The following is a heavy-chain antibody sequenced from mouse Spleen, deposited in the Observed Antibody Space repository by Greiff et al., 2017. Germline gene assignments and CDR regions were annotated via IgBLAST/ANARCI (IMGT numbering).Heavy chain of an antibody. V-gene: IGHV5-9-1*01. CDR3: ARREGNYFDY. J-gene: IGHJ2*01. CDR1: GFTFSSYA. CDR2: ISSGGSYT. Sequence: EVKLVESGGGLVKPGGSLKLSCAASGFTFSSYAMSWVRQTPEKRLEWVATISSGGSYTYYPDSVKGRFTISRDNAKNTLYLQMSSLRSEDTAMYYCARREGNYFDYWGRGTTLTVSS.